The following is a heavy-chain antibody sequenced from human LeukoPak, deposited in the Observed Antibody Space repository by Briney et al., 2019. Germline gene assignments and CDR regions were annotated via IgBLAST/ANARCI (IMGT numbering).Heavy chain of an antibody. V-gene: IGHV3-23*01. Sequence: GGSLRLSCAASGFTFSSYATSWVRQAPGKGLEWVSAISGSGGSTYYADSVKGRFTISRDNSKNTLYLQMNSLRAEDTAVYYCAKVGFDYYGSGRIYYFDYWGQGTLVTVSS. CDR1: GFTFSSYA. D-gene: IGHD3-10*01. CDR2: ISGSGGST. J-gene: IGHJ4*02. CDR3: AKVGFDYYGSGRIYYFDY.